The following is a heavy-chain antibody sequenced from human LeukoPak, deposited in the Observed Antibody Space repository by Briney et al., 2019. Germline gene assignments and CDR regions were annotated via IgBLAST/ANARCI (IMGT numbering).Heavy chain of an antibody. V-gene: IGHV1-2*02. Sequence: ASVKVSCKASGYTFTGYFMHWVRQAPGQGLEGMGWINPNSGGTNYAQKFQGRVTMARDTSISTAYMELSRLRSDDTAVYYCARALPAAGPTFDYWGQGTLVTVSS. CDR2: INPNSGGT. CDR1: GYTFTGYF. D-gene: IGHD6-13*01. J-gene: IGHJ4*02. CDR3: ARALPAAGPTFDY.